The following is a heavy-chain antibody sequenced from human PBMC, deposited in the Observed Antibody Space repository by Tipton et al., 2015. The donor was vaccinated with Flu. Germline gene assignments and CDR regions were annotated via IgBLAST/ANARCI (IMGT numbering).Heavy chain of an antibody. CDR2: MYHSGSS. D-gene: IGHD3-22*01. Sequence: LRLSCTASYGSMTGHYWSWIRQPPGKGLEWIWYMYHSGSSNYNPSLKGRLTVSVDTSNFQSSLTLTSVTAADTAVYYCARGDSSGYYFDYWGQGILVTVSS. J-gene: IGHJ4*02. CDR1: YGSMTGHY. CDR3: ARGDSSGYYFDY. V-gene: IGHV4-59*11.